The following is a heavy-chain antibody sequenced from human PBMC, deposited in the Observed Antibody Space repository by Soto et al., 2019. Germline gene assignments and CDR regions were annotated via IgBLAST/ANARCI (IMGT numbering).Heavy chain of an antibody. CDR2: IIPIFETT. CDR1: GGTFSNYA. CDR3: ARDNIPAAISSRYYAMDV. D-gene: IGHD2-2*01. V-gene: IGHV1-69*01. Sequence: QVQLVQSGAEVKKPGSSVKVSCKASGGTFSNYAFSWVRQVPGQGLEWMGGIIPIFETTNYAQKFQGRVTITADESTSTTYMELTSLSSEDTAVFFCARDNIPAAISSRYYAMDVWGQGTTVTVSS. J-gene: IGHJ6*02.